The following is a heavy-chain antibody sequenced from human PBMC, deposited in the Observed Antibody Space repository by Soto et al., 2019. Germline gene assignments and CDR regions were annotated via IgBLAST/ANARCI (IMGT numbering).Heavy chain of an antibody. Sequence: PSETLSLTCTVSGGSISSGGYYWSWIRQHPGKGLECIWYSYYSGSTYYNASLKSRVTISVDKSKTQFSLKLSSVTAADTAVYYCARDHGAITIFGVVIPIPYFDYWGQGTLVTVSS. CDR1: GGSISSGGYY. V-gene: IGHV4-31*03. J-gene: IGHJ4*02. CDR3: ARDHGAITIFGVVIPIPYFDY. D-gene: IGHD3-3*01. CDR2: SYYSGST.